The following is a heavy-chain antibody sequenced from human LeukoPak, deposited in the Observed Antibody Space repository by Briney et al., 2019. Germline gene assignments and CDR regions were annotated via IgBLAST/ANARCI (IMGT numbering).Heavy chain of an antibody. CDR3: ARDTVGSLDY. D-gene: IGHD2-8*02. V-gene: IGHV3-7*01. J-gene: IGHJ4*02. CDR2: IKQDGGTK. CDR1: LFIHRQPW. Sequence: GGCLRLPCVSSLFIHRQPWMAGVRQPRGKGWECVANIKQDGGTKHYAESLRGRFTISRDNPKNSLYLQMNSLRSDDTAVYYCARDTVGSLDYWGQGILVTVAS.